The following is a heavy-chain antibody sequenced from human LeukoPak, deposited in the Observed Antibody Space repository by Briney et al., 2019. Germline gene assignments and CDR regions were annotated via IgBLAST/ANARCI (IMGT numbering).Heavy chain of an antibody. CDR2: INTSGST. V-gene: IGHV4-4*07. CDR3: ARYRQESNGQFDY. D-gene: IGHD2-8*01. Sequence: SETLSLTCTVSGGSISSYFWNWIRQPAGKGLEWIGRINTSGSTNFNPSLTSRVTMSVDTSKNQFSLKLTSVTAADTALYYCARYRQESNGQFDYWGQGTLVTVSS. CDR1: GGSISSYF. J-gene: IGHJ4*02.